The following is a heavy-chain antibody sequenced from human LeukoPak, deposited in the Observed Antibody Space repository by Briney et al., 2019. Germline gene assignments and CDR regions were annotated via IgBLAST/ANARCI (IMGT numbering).Heavy chain of an antibody. Sequence: SETLSLTCTLSGGSISSSSYYWGWIRQPPGKRLEWIGSIYYSGSTYYNPSLKSRVTISVDTSKNQFSLKLSSVTAADTAVYYCARHEIVVVVAAKSWFDPWGQGTLVTVSS. CDR3: ARHEIVVVVAAKSWFDP. CDR1: GGSISSSSYY. J-gene: IGHJ5*02. D-gene: IGHD2-15*01. CDR2: IYYSGST. V-gene: IGHV4-39*01.